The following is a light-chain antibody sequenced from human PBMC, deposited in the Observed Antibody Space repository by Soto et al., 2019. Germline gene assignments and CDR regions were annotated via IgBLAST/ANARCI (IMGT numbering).Light chain of an antibody. CDR1: QSINSW. Sequence: DIQMTQSPSTLSASVGDRVTITCRASQSINSWLAWYQQKPWKAPKLLIYKASSLESGVPSRFRGSGSGTEFTLTISSLQPADFATDYCQQYNSYSPPWTFGQGTKVEIK. CDR3: QQYNSYSPPWT. V-gene: IGKV1-5*03. J-gene: IGKJ1*01. CDR2: KAS.